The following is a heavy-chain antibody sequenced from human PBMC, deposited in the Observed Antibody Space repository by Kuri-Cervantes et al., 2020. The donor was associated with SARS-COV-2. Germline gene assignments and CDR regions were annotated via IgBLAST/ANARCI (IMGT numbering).Heavy chain of an antibody. Sequence: ASVKVSCKASGYTFTSNFMHWVRQATGQGLEWMGVIDPIYGSTTSAQKFQGRVTMTRDRSTSTVYMELSSLRSEDTALYYCARVSINHYYDRSGYYLDVWGKGTTVTVSS. J-gene: IGHJ6*03. CDR1: GYTFTSNF. CDR3: ARVSINHYYDRSGYYLDV. D-gene: IGHD3-22*01. V-gene: IGHV1-46*01. CDR2: IDPIYGST.